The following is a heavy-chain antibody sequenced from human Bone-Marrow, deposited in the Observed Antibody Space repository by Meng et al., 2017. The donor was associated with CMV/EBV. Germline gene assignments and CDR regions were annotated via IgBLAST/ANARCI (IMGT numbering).Heavy chain of an antibody. J-gene: IGHJ6*02. CDR3: ARVSSSWYYYYGMNV. V-gene: IGHV3-33*01. CDR2: IWYDGSNK. D-gene: IGHD6-13*01. CDR1: GFTFSSYG. Sequence: GESLKISCAASGFTFSSYGMHWVRQAPGKGLEWVAVIWYDGSNKYYEDSVKGRFTISGDNSKNTLYLQMNSLRAEDTAVYYCARVSSSWYYYYGMNVWGRGTTVTVPS.